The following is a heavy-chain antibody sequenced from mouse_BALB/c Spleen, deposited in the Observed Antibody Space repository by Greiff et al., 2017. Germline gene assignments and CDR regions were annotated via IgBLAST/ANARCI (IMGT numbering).Heavy chain of an antibody. CDR1: GFTFSDYY. Sequence: EVKLVESGGGLVKPGGSLKLSCAASGFTFSDYYMYWVRQTPEKRLEWVATISDGGSYTYYPDSVKGRFTISRDNAKNNLYLQMSSLKSEDTSMYYCASEGPYWGQGTSLTVSS. V-gene: IGHV5-4*02. CDR3: ASEGPY. CDR2: ISDGGSYT. J-gene: IGHJ2*02.